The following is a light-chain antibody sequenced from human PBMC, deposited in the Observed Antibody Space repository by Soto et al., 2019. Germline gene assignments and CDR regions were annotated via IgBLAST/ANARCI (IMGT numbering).Light chain of an antibody. J-gene: IGKJ4*01. CDR3: QQASSFPLT. V-gene: IGKV1-33*01. CDR1: QDISNY. CDR2: DAS. Sequence: DIQMTQSPSSLSASVGDRVTITCQASQDISNYLNWYQQKPRKAPKLLIYDASNLETGVPSRFSGSGSGTLFTLTINSLQPEDFATYYCQQASSFPLTFGGGTTVEI.